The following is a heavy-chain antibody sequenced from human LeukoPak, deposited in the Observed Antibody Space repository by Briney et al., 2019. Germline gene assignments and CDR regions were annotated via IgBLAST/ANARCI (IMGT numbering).Heavy chain of an antibody. CDR1: GYTFINHA. D-gene: IGHD6-19*01. V-gene: IGHV1-18*01. J-gene: IGHJ4*02. CDR2: ISVDNGNT. CDR3: AKDSSAWSLDY. Sequence: ASVKVSCKASGYTFINHAISWVRQAPGQGLEWMGWISVDNGNTHYAQKVQGRVTMTRDTSTSTAYMELSSLRSDDKAVYYCAKDSSAWSLDYWGQGTLVTVSS.